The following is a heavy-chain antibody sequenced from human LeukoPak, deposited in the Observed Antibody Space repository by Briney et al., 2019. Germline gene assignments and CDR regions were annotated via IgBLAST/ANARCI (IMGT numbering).Heavy chain of an antibody. CDR3: ARDRGQLWPTDY. D-gene: IGHD5-18*01. V-gene: IGHV4-39*07. J-gene: IGHJ4*02. Sequence: SETLSLTCSVSGGSISSSSYYWGWIRQPRGEGLEWIGSIYYSGSTYYNPSLKSRVTKSVDTSKNQCSLKLSSVTAADTAVYYCARDRGQLWPTDYWGQGTLVTVSS. CDR2: IYYSGST. CDR1: GGSISSSSYY.